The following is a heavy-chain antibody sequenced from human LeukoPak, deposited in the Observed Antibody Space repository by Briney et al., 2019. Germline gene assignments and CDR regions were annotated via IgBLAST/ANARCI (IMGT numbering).Heavy chain of an antibody. V-gene: IGHV4-61*02. CDR3: ARGFNWFDP. Sequence: PSETLSLTCTVSGGSISSGSYYWSWIRQPAGKGLEWIGRIYTSGSTNYNPSLKSRVTISVDMSKNQFSLKLSSVTAADTAVYYCARGFNWFDPWGQGTLVTVSS. J-gene: IGHJ5*02. CDR2: IYTSGST. CDR1: GGSISSGSYY.